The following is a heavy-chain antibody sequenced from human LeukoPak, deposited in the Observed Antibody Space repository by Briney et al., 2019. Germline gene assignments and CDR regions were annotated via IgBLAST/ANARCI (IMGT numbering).Heavy chain of an antibody. Sequence: PGGSLRLSCAASGFTFSSYEMNWVRQAPGKGLEWVSYISSSGSTIYYADSVKDRFTISRDNAKNSLYLQMNSLRAEDTAVYYCARVPTRGGAFDIWGQGTMVTVSS. J-gene: IGHJ3*02. CDR2: ISSSGSTI. D-gene: IGHD2-2*01. CDR1: GFTFSSYE. V-gene: IGHV3-48*03. CDR3: ARVPTRGGAFDI.